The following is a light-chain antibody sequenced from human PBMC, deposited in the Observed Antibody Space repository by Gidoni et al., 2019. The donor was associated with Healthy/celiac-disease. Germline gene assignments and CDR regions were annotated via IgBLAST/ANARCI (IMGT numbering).Light chain of an antibody. Sequence: EIVLTQSPATLSLSPGERATLSCRASKSVSSYLAWYQQKPGQAPSLLIYDASNRATGIPARFSGSVSWTDFTLTISSLEPEDFAVYYCQQRSNWPPEVTFGGGTKVEIK. CDR2: DAS. CDR3: QQRSNWPPEVT. CDR1: KSVSSY. J-gene: IGKJ4*01. V-gene: IGKV3-11*01.